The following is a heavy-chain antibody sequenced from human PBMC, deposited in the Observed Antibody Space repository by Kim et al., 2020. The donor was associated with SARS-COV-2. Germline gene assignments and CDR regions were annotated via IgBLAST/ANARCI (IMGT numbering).Heavy chain of an antibody. V-gene: IGHV3-23*01. J-gene: IGHJ4*02. CDR3: TKNLQNHYFDS. D-gene: IGHD4-4*01. CDR2: ITGSGAGT. CDR1: GFTFSSYV. Sequence: GGSLRLSCAASGFTFSSYVMRWVRQAPGKGLEWVSSITGSGAGTYYADSVKGRFTISRDNSKNTLSLQMTSLRAEDTAVYYCTKNLQNHYFDSWGQGTLV.